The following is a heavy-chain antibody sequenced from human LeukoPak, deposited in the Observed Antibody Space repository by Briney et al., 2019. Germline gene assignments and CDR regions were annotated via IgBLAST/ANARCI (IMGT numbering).Heavy chain of an antibody. Sequence: GGSLRLSCAASGFSFSSYSMNWVRQAPGKGLKWVSNISYRSTYIYYADSVKGRFTISRDNAKNTLYLQMSSLRAEDTAIYYCVREDNAFNVWGQGTLVTVSS. CDR2: ISYRSTYI. CDR1: GFSFSSYS. V-gene: IGHV3-21*01. J-gene: IGHJ3*01. CDR3: VREDNAFNV.